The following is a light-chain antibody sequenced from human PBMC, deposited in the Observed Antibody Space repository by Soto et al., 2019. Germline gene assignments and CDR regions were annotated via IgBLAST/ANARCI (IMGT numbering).Light chain of an antibody. CDR2: DAS. J-gene: IGKJ2*01. CDR3: QQYNFYSI. V-gene: IGKV1-5*01. Sequence: DIQMTQSPSTLSASIGDRVTITCRASQSISNRLAWYHQKPGKAPKLLIYDASSLESGVPSRFSGSGTGTEFTLTISSLQPDDFATYYFQQYNFYSIFGQGTKLEIK. CDR1: QSISNR.